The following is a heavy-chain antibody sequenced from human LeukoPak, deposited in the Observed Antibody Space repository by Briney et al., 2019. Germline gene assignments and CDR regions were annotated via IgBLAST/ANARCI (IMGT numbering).Heavy chain of an antibody. V-gene: IGHV1-69*13. CDR1: GGTFSSYA. D-gene: IGHD6-19*01. Sequence: ASVNVSCKASGGTFSSYAISWVRQAPGHGLEWMGGIIPIFGTANYAQKFQGRVTITADESTSTAYMELSSLRSEDTAVYYCAREWRYSSGWYWGQGTLVTVSS. CDR2: IIPIFGTA. J-gene: IGHJ4*02. CDR3: AREWRYSSGWY.